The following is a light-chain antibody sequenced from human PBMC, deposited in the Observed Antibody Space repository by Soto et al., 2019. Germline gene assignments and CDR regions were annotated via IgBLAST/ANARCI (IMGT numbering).Light chain of an antibody. J-gene: IGLJ2*01. Sequence: QSVLTQPASVSGSPGQSITFSCTGSSSDIGGYNHVSWYQQHPGKAPKLLIYDVTNRPSGVSNRFSGSKSGNTASLTISGLQAEDEADYYCSSYAISDTRLFGGGTKVTVL. CDR2: DVT. CDR1: SSDIGGYNH. CDR3: SSYAISDTRL. V-gene: IGLV2-14*03.